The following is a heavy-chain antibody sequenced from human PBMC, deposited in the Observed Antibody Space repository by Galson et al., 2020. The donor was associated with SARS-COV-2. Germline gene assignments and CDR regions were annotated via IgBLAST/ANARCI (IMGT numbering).Heavy chain of an antibody. CDR3: ARRYSYGRIYWYFDL. CDR2: IYSTGTT. D-gene: IGHD5-18*01. J-gene: IGHJ2*01. V-gene: IGHV4-59*01. Sequence: SETLSLTCNVSGGSISSYYWSWIRQPPGKGLEWIGRIYSTGTTNYNPSLKSRVTISVDTSKNQFSLKLSSVTAADTAVYYCARRYSYGRIYWYFDLWGRGTLVTVS. CDR1: GGSISSYY.